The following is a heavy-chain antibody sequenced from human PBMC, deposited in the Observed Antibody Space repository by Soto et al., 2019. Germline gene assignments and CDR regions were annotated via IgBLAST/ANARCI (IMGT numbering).Heavy chain of an antibody. CDR1: GYTFTSYY. Sequence: ASVKVSCKASGYTFTSYYMHWVRQAPGQGLEWTGIINPSGGSTSYAQKFQGRVTMTRDTSTSTVYMELSSLRSEDTAVYHCARDGRNYYDSSGYYSDAFDIWGQGTMVTVSS. J-gene: IGHJ3*02. V-gene: IGHV1-46*01. CDR3: ARDGRNYYDSSGYYSDAFDI. CDR2: INPSGGST. D-gene: IGHD3-22*01.